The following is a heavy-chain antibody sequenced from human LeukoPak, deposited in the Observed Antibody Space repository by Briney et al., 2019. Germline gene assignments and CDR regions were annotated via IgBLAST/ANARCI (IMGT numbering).Heavy chain of an antibody. D-gene: IGHD6-6*01. J-gene: IGHJ6*03. V-gene: IGHV1-69*05. CDR3: VRDIAARRGNDYYYYYMDV. CDR2: IIPIFGTA. Sequence: GASVKVSCKASGGTFSSYAISWVRQAPGQGLEWMGGIIPIFGTANYAQKFQGRVTITTDESTSTAYMELSSLRSEDTAVYYCVRDIAARRGNDYYYYYMDVWGKGTTVTVSS. CDR1: GGTFSSYA.